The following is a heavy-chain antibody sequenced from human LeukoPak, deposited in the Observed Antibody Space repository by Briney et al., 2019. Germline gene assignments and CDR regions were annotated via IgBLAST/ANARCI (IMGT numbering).Heavy chain of an antibody. CDR1: GGSISSYY. D-gene: IGHD3-22*01. Sequence: PSETLSLTWTVSGGSISSYYWSWIRQPAGKGLEWIGRIYTSGSTNYNPSLKSRVTMSVDTSKNQFSLKLSSVTAADTAVYYCARVQVLDYYDSSGAYYMDVWGKGTTVTVSS. CDR2: IYTSGST. V-gene: IGHV4-4*07. J-gene: IGHJ6*03. CDR3: ARVQVLDYYDSSGAYYMDV.